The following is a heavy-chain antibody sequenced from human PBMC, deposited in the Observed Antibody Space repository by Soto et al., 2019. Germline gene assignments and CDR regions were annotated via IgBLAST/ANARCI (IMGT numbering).Heavy chain of an antibody. Sequence: QVELQESGPGLVKPSETLSLTCSVSGASITSHYWSWIRQSAGEGLQWIGRVYARGGTNYNPSLKSRVTISGDTSKNQFSLKLTSVTAADTAVYYCARSSGDDFFYYGMDVWGHGTTVTVSS. CDR2: VYARGGT. CDR1: GASITSHY. CDR3: ARSSGDDFFYYGMDV. J-gene: IGHJ6*02. V-gene: IGHV4-4*07. D-gene: IGHD4-17*01.